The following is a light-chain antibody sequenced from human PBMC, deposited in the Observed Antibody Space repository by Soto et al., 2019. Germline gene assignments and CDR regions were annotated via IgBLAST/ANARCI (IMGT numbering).Light chain of an antibody. CDR2: DDS. CDR3: QVWDSGSDHPGI. CDR1: NIGSKG. J-gene: IGLJ2*01. V-gene: IGLV3-21*02. Sequence: SYELTQPPSVSEAPGQTARITCGGHNIGSKGVHWYQQKPGQAPVLVVYDDSYRPSGIPARFSGSNSGNTATLTISRVEAGDEADYHCQVWDSGSDHPGIFGGGTQLPS.